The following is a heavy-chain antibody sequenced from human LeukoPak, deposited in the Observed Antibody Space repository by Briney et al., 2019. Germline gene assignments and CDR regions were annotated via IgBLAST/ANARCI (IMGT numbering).Heavy chain of an antibody. CDR3: AKDATGSYQRAFDY. Sequence: GGSLRLSCAASGFIFSNYGMHWVRQAPGKGLEWVASTRYDGNNKYYADSVKGRFTISRDNSKNTLYLQVNSLRAEDTAVYYCAKDATGSYQRAFDYWGQGTLVTVSS. CDR1: GFIFSNYG. D-gene: IGHD1-1*01. CDR2: TRYDGNNK. V-gene: IGHV3-30*02. J-gene: IGHJ4*02.